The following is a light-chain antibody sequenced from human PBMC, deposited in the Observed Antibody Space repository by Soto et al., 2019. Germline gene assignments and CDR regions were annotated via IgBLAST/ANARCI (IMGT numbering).Light chain of an antibody. CDR2: AAS. V-gene: IGKV1-39*01. J-gene: IGKJ1*01. Sequence: DIHLTQSPSPLSASVGDRLAITCLPSQSISTYLNWYQQKPAKAPKVXXYAASNLQSGVPPRFSGSGSGTDFTLTISSLQTEDFANYYCQQSYSTPTWTFGQGTKVDIK. CDR1: QSISTY. CDR3: QQSYSTPTWT.